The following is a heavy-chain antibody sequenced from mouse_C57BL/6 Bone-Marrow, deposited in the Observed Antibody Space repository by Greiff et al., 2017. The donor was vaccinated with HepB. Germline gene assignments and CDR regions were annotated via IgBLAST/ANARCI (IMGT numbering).Heavy chain of an antibody. CDR3: ASPSYYGEAWFAY. V-gene: IGHV5-4*01. Sequence: DVHLVESGGGLVKPGGSLKLSCAASGFTFSSYAMSWVRQTPEKRLEWVATISDGGSYTYYPDNVKGRFTISRDNAKNNQYLQMRHLKSEDTAMYYCASPSYYGEAWFAYWGQGTLVTVSA. J-gene: IGHJ3*01. D-gene: IGHD2-10*01. CDR1: GFTFSSYA. CDR2: ISDGGSYT.